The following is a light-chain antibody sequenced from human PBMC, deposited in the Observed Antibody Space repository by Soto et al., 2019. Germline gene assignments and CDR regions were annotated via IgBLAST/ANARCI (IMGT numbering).Light chain of an antibody. Sequence: EIVLTQSPGTLSLSPGQRATLSCRASQSVSSGNLAWYQQKPGQAPRLLIYGASTRATGIPARFSGTGSGTEFTLTISSLQSEDFAVYYCQQYNKWPWTFGQGTKVDIK. J-gene: IGKJ1*01. CDR2: GAS. CDR1: QSVSSGN. V-gene: IGKV3-15*01. CDR3: QQYNKWPWT.